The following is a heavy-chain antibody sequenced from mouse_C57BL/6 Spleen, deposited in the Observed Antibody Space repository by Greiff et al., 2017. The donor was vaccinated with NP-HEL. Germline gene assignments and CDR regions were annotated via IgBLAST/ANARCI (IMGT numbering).Heavy chain of an antibody. CDR3: ARSGGWLLLYYFDY. Sequence: QVQLQQSGAELVKPGASVKISCKASGYAFSSYWMNWVKQRPGKGLEWIGQIYPGDGDTNYNGKFKGKATLTADKSSSTAYMQLSSLTSEDSAVYFCARSGGWLLLYYFDYWGQGTTLTVSS. CDR1: GYAFSSYW. J-gene: IGHJ2*01. D-gene: IGHD2-3*01. CDR2: IYPGDGDT. V-gene: IGHV1-80*01.